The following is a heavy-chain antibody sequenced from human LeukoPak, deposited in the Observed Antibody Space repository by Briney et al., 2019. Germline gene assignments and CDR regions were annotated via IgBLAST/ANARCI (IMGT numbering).Heavy chain of an antibody. D-gene: IGHD3-16*02. CDR2: IYYSGST. J-gene: IGHJ4*02. CDR3: ARDIPYEVTFGGIIVMGSFVLDY. V-gene: IGHV4-31*03. CDR1: GGSISSGGYY. Sequence: SQTLSLTCTVSGGSISSGGYYWSWIRQHPGKGLEWIGYIYYSGSTYYNPSLKSRVTISVDTSKNQFSLKLSSVTAADTAVYYCARDIPYEVTFGGIIVMGSFVLDYWGQGTLVTVSS.